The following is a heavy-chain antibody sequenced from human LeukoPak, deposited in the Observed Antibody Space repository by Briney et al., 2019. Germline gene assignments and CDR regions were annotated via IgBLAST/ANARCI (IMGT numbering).Heavy chain of an antibody. D-gene: IGHD2-2*01. CDR3: AKDWHRYCSSTSCYSGGD. J-gene: IGHJ4*02. Sequence: GGSLRLSCAASGFTFSSYGMHWVRQAPGKGLEWVAFIRYDGSNKYYADSVKGRFTISRDNSKNTLYLQMNSLRAKDTAVYYCAKDWHRYCSSTSCYSGGDWGQGTLVTVSS. V-gene: IGHV3-30*02. CDR2: IRYDGSNK. CDR1: GFTFSSYG.